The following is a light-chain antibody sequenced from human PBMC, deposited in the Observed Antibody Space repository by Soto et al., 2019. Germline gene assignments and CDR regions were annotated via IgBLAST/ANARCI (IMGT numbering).Light chain of an antibody. CDR1: QSISSW. CDR3: QQYNTYPWT. J-gene: IGKJ1*01. CDR2: DAS. V-gene: IGKV1-5*01. Sequence: DIQMTQTPSTLSASFENPVTIPCRASQSISSWLAWYQQKPGKAHKLLIYDASSLESGVPSRFSGSGSGTEFTLTISSLQPDEFATYYCQQYNTYPWTVGQGNKVGI.